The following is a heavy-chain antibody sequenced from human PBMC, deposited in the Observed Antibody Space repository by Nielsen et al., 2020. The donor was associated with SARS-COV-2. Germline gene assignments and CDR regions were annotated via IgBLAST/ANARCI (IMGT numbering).Heavy chain of an antibody. CDR3: ARETTVTLGY. V-gene: IGHV4-4*02. Sequence: SETLSLTCTVSGGSISSRHWWSWVRQPPGKGLEWIGEIYHSGSTNYNPSLKRRVTISVDKSKNQFSLMLTSVTAADTAIYYCARETTVTLGYWGQGTLVTVSS. CDR2: IYHSGST. D-gene: IGHD4-17*01. CDR1: GGSISSRHW. J-gene: IGHJ4*02.